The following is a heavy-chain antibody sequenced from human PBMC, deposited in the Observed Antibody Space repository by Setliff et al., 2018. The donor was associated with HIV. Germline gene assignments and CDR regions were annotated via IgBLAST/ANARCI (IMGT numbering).Heavy chain of an antibody. V-gene: IGHV4-38-2*02. J-gene: IGHJ6*03. CDR2: IYQSGAT. D-gene: IGHD3-3*01. CDR1: GYSISTAFS. CDR3: ARKSRFWSGPMGYVHYMDV. Sequence: PSETLSLTCTVSGYSISTAFSWGWIRQSPGKGLEWIGTIYQSGATFCNPSLKSRVTISVDTSKKSFSLRLTSVTDADTAVYYCARKSRFWSGPMGYVHYMDVWGEGTTVTVSS.